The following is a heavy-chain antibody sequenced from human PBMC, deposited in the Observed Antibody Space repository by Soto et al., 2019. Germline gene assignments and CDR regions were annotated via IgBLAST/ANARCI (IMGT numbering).Heavy chain of an antibody. CDR2: INSDGSIT. J-gene: IGHJ4*02. V-gene: IGHV3-74*01. Sequence: EVQLVGSGGGLVQPGGSLRLSCAASGFTFSSYWMHWVRQVPEKGLVWVSRINSDGSITNYADAVNGRFTISRDNVKNTLYLQMNSLRAEDTAVYYCVRYPRSVGGSYRPDYWGQGTLVTVSS. CDR3: VRYPRSVGGSYRPDY. D-gene: IGHD3-16*02. CDR1: GFTFSSYW.